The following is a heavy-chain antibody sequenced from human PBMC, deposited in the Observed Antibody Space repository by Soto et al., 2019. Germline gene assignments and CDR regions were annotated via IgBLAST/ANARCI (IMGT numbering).Heavy chain of an antibody. CDR2: IYYSGST. V-gene: IGHV4-30-4*01. CDR3: ACNPHYYDSSGYASGFDP. D-gene: IGHD3-22*01. Sequence: SETLSLTCTVSGGSISSGDYYWSWIRQPPGKGLEWIGYIYYSGSTYYNPSLKSRVTISVDTSKNQFSLKLSSVTAADTAVYYCACNPHYYDSSGYASGFDPWGKGTLVTVSS. CDR1: GGSISSGDYY. J-gene: IGHJ5*02.